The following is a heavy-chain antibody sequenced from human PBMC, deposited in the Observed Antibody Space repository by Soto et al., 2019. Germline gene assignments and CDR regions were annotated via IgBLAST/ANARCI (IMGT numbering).Heavy chain of an antibody. CDR3: ARSSPGYKYQLLPCFDY. CDR1: GGSISSSSYY. V-gene: IGHV4-39*01. Sequence: PSETLSLTCTVSGGSISSSSYYWGWIRQPPGKGLEWIGRIYYSRSTYYNPSLKSRVTISVDTSKNQFSLKLSSVTAADTAVYYCARSSPGYKYQLLPCFDYWGQGTLVTVSS. J-gene: IGHJ4*02. CDR2: IYYSRST. D-gene: IGHD2-2*01.